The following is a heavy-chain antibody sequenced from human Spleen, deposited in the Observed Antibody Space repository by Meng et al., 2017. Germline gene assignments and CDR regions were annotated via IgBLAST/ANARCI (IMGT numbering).Heavy chain of an antibody. CDR2: INHSGST. Sequence: QVQLQKWGPGWFKASETLSLTCVVSGGSFSDYYWSWIRQPPGKGLEWIGEINHSGSTNYNPSLESRATISVDTSQNNLSLKLSSVTAADSAVYYCARGPTTMAHDFDYWGQGTLVTVSS. CDR1: GGSFSDYY. CDR3: ARGPTTMAHDFDY. D-gene: IGHD4-11*01. J-gene: IGHJ4*02. V-gene: IGHV4-34*01.